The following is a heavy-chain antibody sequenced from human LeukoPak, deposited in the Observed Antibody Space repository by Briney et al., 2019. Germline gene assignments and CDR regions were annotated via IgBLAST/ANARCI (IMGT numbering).Heavy chain of an antibody. CDR1: GGSISSGSYY. CDR3: ARYYGGKSAYWYFDL. Sequence: PSQTLSLTYTVSGGSISSGSYYWSWIRQPAGKGLEWIGRIYTSGSTNYNPSLKSRVTISVDTSKNQFSLKLSSVTAADTAVYYCARYYGGKSAYWYFDLWGRGTLVTVSS. J-gene: IGHJ2*01. D-gene: IGHD4-23*01. V-gene: IGHV4-61*02. CDR2: IYTSGST.